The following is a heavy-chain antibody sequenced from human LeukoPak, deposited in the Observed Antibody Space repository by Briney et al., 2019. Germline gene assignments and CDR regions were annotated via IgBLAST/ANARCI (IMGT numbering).Heavy chain of an antibody. CDR3: ARNAAHFDS. CDR1: GGSMSTYY. J-gene: IGHJ4*02. V-gene: IGHV4-59*01. CDR2: IYYSGST. Sequence: NPSETLSLTCTVSGGSMSTYYWSWIRQPPGKGLEWMGYIYYSGSTNYNPSLKSRVTISLDTSKNQFSLRLTSVTAADTAVYYCARNAAHFDSWGQGTLVTVSS. D-gene: IGHD6-13*01.